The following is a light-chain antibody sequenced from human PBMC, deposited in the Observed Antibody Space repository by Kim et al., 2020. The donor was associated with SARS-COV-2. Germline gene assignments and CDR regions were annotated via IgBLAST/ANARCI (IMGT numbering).Light chain of an antibody. CDR3: QQYNNWRT. V-gene: IGKV3-15*01. CDR2: GAS. J-gene: IGKJ1*01. CDR1: QSVSSN. Sequence: PVSPGERATLSCMASQSVSSNLAWYQQKPGQAPRLLIYGASTRATGIPARFSGSGSGTEFTLTISSLQSEDFAVYYCQQYNNWRTFGQGTKVEIK.